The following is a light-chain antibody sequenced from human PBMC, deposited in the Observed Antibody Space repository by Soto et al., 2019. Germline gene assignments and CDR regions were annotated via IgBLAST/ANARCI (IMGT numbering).Light chain of an antibody. J-gene: IGLJ1*01. V-gene: IGLV1-40*01. Sequence: QSVLTQPPSVSEAPGQRVTISCTGTSSDIGAGYDVHWYQQLPGEAPKLLIYSNAIRPSGVPDRFSVSKSGTSASLAITGLRAEDEADYYCQSYDSSLTSYVFGTGTKVTVL. CDR2: SNA. CDR1: SSDIGAGYD. CDR3: QSYDSSLTSYV.